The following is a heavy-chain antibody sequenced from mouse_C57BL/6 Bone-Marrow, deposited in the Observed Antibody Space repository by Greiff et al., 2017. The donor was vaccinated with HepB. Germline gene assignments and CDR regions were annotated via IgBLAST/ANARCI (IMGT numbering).Heavy chain of an antibody. CDR2: IWSGGST. Sequence: VQLQESGPGLVQPSQSLSITCTVSGFSLTSYGVHWVRQSPGKGLEWLGVIWSGGSTDYNAAFISRLSISKDNFKSQVFFKMNSLQADDTAIYYCARTAYDYLAWFAYWGQGTLVTVSA. D-gene: IGHD2-4*01. CDR1: GFSLTSYG. V-gene: IGHV2-2*01. J-gene: IGHJ3*01. CDR3: ARTAYDYLAWFAY.